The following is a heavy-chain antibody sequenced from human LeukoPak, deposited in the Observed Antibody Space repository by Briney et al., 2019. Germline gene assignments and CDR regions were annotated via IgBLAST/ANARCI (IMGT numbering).Heavy chain of an antibody. CDR2: VNVDGRST. Sequence: GGSLRLSCAASGFTFSSYWMHWVRPAPGKGLVWVSRVNVDGRSTTYADSVKGRLTISRDYAKKTLYLQINSLRPEDTAFYYCARGIGIGAFDTWGRGTKVTVSS. J-gene: IGHJ3*02. CDR3: ARGIGIGAFDT. D-gene: IGHD2/OR15-2a*01. CDR1: GFTFSSYW. V-gene: IGHV3-74*01.